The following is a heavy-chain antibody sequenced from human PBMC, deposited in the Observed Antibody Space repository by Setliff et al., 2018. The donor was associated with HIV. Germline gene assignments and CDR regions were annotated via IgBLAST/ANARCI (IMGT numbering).Heavy chain of an antibody. J-gene: IGHJ3*02. V-gene: IGHV1-46*01. Sequence: ASVKVSCKASGYTFTSYYMHWVRQAPGQGLEWMGIINPSDGSTSYAQKFQGRVTMTRDTSTSTVYMELRSLRSDDTAVYYCATYYYDSSGYQVDASDIWGQGTMVTVSS. CDR2: INPSDGST. CDR1: GYTFTSYY. D-gene: IGHD3-22*01. CDR3: ATYYYDSSGYQVDASDI.